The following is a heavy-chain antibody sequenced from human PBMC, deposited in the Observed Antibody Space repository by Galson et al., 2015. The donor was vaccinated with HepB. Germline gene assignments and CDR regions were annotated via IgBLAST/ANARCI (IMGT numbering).Heavy chain of an antibody. CDR2: TSHDGSYK. D-gene: IGHD3-10*01. J-gene: IGHJ6*02. Sequence: SLRLSCAASRFTFDIYGMNWVRQAPGKGLEWVAVTSHDGSYKYYADSVKGRFTISRDNSKNTLYLQMSSLRAEDTAVYYCAKGTSRSVIYPMDVWGQGTTVTVSS. CDR3: AKGTSRSVIYPMDV. V-gene: IGHV3-30*18. CDR1: RFTFDIYG.